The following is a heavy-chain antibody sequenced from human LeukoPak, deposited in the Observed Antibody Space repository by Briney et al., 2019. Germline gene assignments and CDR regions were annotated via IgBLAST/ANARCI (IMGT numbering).Heavy chain of an antibody. CDR2: IYYSGTT. CDR1: GGSISSSSSY. CDR3: ARVDCCSGGSRPWATIPRRERTFDY. J-gene: IGHJ4*02. V-gene: IGHV4-39*01. D-gene: IGHD2-15*01. Sequence: SETLSLTCSVSGGSISSSSSYWGWIRQPPGKGLEWIGSIYYSGTTYYNPSLKSRVTISVDTSKNQFSLKLSSVTAADTAVYYCARVDCCSGGSRPWATIPRRERTFDYWGQGTLVTVSS.